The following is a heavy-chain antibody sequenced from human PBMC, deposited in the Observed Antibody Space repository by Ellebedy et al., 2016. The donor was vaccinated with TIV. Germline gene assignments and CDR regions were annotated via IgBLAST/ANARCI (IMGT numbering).Heavy chain of an antibody. Sequence: SGPTLVKPTETLTLTCTVSGFSLTDPRMRVIWIRQSPGEALEWLAHISSNDEKSYNPSLRSRLTISQDTSRSQVVLTLTNVDHVDTATYYCARKLGFSSTYFDFWGQGILVTVPS. CDR2: ISSNDEK. J-gene: IGHJ4*02. CDR1: GFSLTDPRMR. V-gene: IGHV2-26*02. D-gene: IGHD6-13*01. CDR3: ARKLGFSSTYFDF.